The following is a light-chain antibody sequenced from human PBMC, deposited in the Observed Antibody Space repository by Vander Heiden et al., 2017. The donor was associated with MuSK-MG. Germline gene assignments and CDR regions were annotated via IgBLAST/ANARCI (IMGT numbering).Light chain of an antibody. V-gene: IGKV3-15*01. CDR3: QQYNYWPYS. J-gene: IGKJ2*03. CDR1: QSLTSS. Sequence: EIVMTQSPATLSVSPGERATLSCRASQSLTSSLAWYQQKPGQAPRLLIYSASTRATGIPARFSGSGSGTEFTLTISSLQSEDFAVYYCQQYNYWPYSFGQGTKLEI. CDR2: SAS.